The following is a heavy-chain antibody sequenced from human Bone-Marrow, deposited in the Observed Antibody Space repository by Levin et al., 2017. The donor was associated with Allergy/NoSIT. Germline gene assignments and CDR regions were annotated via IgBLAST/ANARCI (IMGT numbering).Heavy chain of an antibody. CDR2: ISSTSSSI. Sequence: PGGSLRLSCAASGFLFETYSMNWVRQAPGKGLEWLSYISSTSSSIHYADSVKGRFTISRDNDKNVLYLQMNSLRDEDTAVYYCARDYDYVWITMGYWGQGTLVTVSS. CDR1: GFLFETYS. D-gene: IGHD3-16*01. V-gene: IGHV3-48*02. J-gene: IGHJ4*02. CDR3: ARDYDYVWITMGY.